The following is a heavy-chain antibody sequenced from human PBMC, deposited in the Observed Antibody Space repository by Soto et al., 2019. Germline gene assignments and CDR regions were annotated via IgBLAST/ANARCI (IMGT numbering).Heavy chain of an antibody. CDR2: IIPIFGTA. CDR3: ATVPTRGYNWFDP. J-gene: IGHJ5*02. Sequence: SVKVSCKASGGTFSSYAISWVRQAPGQGLEWMGGIIPIFGTANYAQKFQGRVTITADESTSTAYMELSSLSSEDTAVYYCATVPTRGYNWFDPWGQGTLVTVSS. V-gene: IGHV1-69*13. CDR1: GGTFSSYA.